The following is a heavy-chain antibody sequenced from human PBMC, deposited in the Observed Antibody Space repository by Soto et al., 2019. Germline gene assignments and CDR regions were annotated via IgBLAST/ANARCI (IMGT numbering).Heavy chain of an antibody. CDR3: ARWWFGEFFDY. CDR2: IYFGGTT. CDR1: GVSFSPKY. Sequence: SETLSLTCTVSGVSFSPKYSALIRQPPGKGLEWVGYIYFGGTTSYNPSLKSRVTISLETSNSQFSLKLSSVTAADTAVYYCARWWFGEFFDYWGQGSLVTVTS. J-gene: IGHJ4*02. V-gene: IGHV4-4*09. D-gene: IGHD3-10*01.